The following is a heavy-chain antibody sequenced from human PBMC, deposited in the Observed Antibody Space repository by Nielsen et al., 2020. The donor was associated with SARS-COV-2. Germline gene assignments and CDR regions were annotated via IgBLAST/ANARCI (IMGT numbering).Heavy chain of an antibody. V-gene: IGHV3-48*02. CDR3: AKELEVCCHYMDV. Sequence: GESLKISCTASGFALSAYGMDWVRQVPGRGLDWLAHIRMSDGATQYADSVRGRFTISRDNAKNSLYLQMNSLRDEDTAVYFCAKELEVCCHYMDVWGKGTTVTVSS. CDR2: IRMSDGAT. D-gene: IGHD5/OR15-5a*01. J-gene: IGHJ6*03. CDR1: GFALSAYG.